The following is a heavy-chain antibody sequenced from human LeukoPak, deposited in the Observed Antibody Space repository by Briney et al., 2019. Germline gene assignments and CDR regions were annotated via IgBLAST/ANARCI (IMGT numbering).Heavy chain of an antibody. J-gene: IGHJ2*01. CDR1: GGSISSYY. CDR3: ARAGVVSNPNSYWYFDL. Sequence: SETLSLTCTLSGGSISSYYWSWIRQPPGKGLEWIGYIYYSGSTNYNPSLESRVTISVDTSKNQFSLKLSSVTAADTAVYYCARAGVVSNPNSYWYFDLWGRGTLVTVSS. V-gene: IGHV4-59*01. CDR2: IYYSGST. D-gene: IGHD3-3*01.